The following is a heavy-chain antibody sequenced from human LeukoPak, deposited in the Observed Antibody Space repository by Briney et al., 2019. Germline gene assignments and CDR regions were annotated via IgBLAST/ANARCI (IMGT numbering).Heavy chain of an antibody. CDR3: AKEQRRYFDWLTDNWFDP. V-gene: IGHV4-34*01. Sequence: SETLSLTCTVYGVSFSGYYWSWIRQPPGKGLEWIGEINHNGNTNYNPSLKSRVTISVDTSKNQFSLKVSSVTAADTAVYYCAKEQRRYFDWLTDNWFDPWGQGTLVTVSS. CDR2: INHNGNT. J-gene: IGHJ5*02. D-gene: IGHD3-9*01. CDR1: GVSFSGYY.